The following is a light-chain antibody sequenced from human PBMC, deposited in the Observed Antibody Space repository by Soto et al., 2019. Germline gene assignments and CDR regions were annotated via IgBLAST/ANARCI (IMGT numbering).Light chain of an antibody. J-gene: IGKJ4*01. CDR2: EES. Sequence: DIHLTQSPSFLSASVGDRVTITCRPSQAVPNNMAWYQQKPGKPPKLLIYEESTLHSGVPSRFSGRKSGTQFTLTIDSLQPADFATYDCQQVKTYPRTFGGGTKVEIK. CDR1: QAVPNN. CDR3: QQVKTYPRT. V-gene: IGKV1-9*01.